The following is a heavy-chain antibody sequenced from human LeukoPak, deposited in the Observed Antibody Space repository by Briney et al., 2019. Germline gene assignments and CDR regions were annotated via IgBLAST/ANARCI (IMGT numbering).Heavy chain of an antibody. CDR2: INPNSGGT. CDR3: ARDGVIAARPYPDY. V-gene: IGHV1-2*02. D-gene: IGHD6-6*01. Sequence: GASVKVSCKASGGTFSSYAISWVRQAPGQGLEWMGWINPNSGGTNYAQKFQGRVTMTRDTSISTAYMELSRLRSDDTAVYYCARDGVIAARPYPDYWGQGTLVTVSS. J-gene: IGHJ4*02. CDR1: GGTFSSYA.